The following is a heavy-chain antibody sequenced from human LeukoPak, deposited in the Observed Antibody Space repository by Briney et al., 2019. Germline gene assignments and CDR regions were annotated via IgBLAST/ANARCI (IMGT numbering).Heavy chain of an antibody. CDR3: ARDVSSSHFDY. D-gene: IGHD6-6*01. CDR1: GYSISTGYY. J-gene: IGHJ4*02. CDR2: INHSGST. Sequence: SETLSLTCTVSGYSISTGYYWDWIRQPPGKGLEWIGEINHSGSTNYNPSLKSRVTISVDTSKNQFSLKLSSVTAADTAVYYCARDVSSSHFDYWGQGTLVTVSS. V-gene: IGHV4-38-2*02.